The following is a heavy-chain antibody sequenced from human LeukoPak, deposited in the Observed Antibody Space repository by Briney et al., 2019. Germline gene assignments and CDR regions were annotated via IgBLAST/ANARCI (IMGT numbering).Heavy chain of an antibody. Sequence: PGGSLRLSCAASGFTFSSYAMSWVRQAPGKGLEWVSAISGSGGSTYYADSVKGRFTISRDNSKNTLYLQMNSLRAEDTAVYYCAKDRVAYSSSPNYFDYWGQGTLVTVSS. J-gene: IGHJ4*02. D-gene: IGHD6-13*01. V-gene: IGHV3-23*01. CDR2: ISGSGGST. CDR3: AKDRVAYSSSPNYFDY. CDR1: GFTFSSYA.